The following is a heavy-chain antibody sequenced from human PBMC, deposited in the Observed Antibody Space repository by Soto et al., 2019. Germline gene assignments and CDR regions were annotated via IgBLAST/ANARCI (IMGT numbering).Heavy chain of an antibody. CDR2: IYSGGST. Sequence: EVQLVETGGGLIQPGGSLRLSCAASGFTVSSNYMSWVRQAPGKGLEWVSVIYSGGSTYYADSVKGRFTISRDNSKNTLYLQMNSPRAEDTAVYYCARELQLVGLDYWGQGTLVTVSS. CDR1: GFTVSSNY. CDR3: ARELQLVGLDY. J-gene: IGHJ4*02. D-gene: IGHD6-6*01. V-gene: IGHV3-53*02.